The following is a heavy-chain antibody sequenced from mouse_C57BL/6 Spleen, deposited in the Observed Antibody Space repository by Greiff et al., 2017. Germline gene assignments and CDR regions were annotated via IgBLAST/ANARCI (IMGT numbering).Heavy chain of an antibody. CDR2: IHPNSGST. Sequence: QVQLQQPGAELVKPGASVKLSCKASGYTFTSYWMHWVKQRPGQGLEWIGMIHPNSGSTNYNEKFKSKATLTVDNSSSTAYMQLSSLTSEDSAVYYSARSPITTVVPYFDYWGQGTTLTVSS. CDR1: GYTFTSYW. CDR3: ARSPITTVVPYFDY. D-gene: IGHD1-1*01. V-gene: IGHV1-64*01. J-gene: IGHJ2*01.